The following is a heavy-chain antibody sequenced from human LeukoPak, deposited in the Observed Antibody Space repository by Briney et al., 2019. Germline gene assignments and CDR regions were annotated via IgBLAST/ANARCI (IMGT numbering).Heavy chain of an antibody. CDR1: GYTFTSYD. CDR2: MNPNSGNT. Sequence: ASVKVSCKASGYTFTSYDINWVRQATGQGLEWMGWMNPNSGNTGYAQKFQGRVTMTRNTSISTAYMELSSPRSEDTAVYYCARYSSSWLSYYYYGMDVWGQGTTVTVSS. V-gene: IGHV1-8*01. CDR3: ARYSSSWLSYYYYGMDV. D-gene: IGHD6-13*01. J-gene: IGHJ6*02.